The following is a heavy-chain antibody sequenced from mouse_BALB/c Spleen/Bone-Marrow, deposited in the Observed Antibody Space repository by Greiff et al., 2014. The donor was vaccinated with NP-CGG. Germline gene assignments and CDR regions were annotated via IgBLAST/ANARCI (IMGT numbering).Heavy chain of an antibody. J-gene: IGHJ2*01. CDR2: IFPSETYT. CDR1: GYTFTSYW. Sequence: QVQLKESGAELVRPGASVKLSRKASGYTFTSYWINWVKQRPGQGLEWIGNIFPSETYTNYNQKFKDKATLTVDKSSSTAYMQLSSPTSEDSAVYYCTRDNWDYWGQGTTLTVSS. V-gene: IGHV1-69*02. D-gene: IGHD4-1*01. CDR3: TRDNWDY.